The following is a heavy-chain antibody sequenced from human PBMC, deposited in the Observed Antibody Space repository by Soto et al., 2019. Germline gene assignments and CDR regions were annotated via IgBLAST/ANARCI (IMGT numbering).Heavy chain of an antibody. V-gene: IGHV3-21*06. CDR2: ISSTTNYI. Sequence: GGSLRLSCAASGFTFTRYSMNWVRQAPGKGLEWVSSISSTTNYIYYGDSMKGRFTISRDNAKNSLYLEMNSLRAEDTAVYYCARESEDLTSNFDCWGQGTLVTVSS. J-gene: IGHJ4*02. CDR3: ARESEDLTSNFDC. CDR1: GFTFTRYS.